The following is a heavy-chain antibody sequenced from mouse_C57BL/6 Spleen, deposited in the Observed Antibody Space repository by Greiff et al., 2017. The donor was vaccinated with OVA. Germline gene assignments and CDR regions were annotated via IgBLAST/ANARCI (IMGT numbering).Heavy chain of an antibody. D-gene: IGHD1-1*01. V-gene: IGHV1-15*01. Sequence: QVHVKQSGAELVRPGASVTLSCKASGYTFTDYEMHWVKQTPVHGLEWIGAIDPETGGTAYNQKFKGKAILTADKSSSTAYMELRSLTSEDSAVYYCTRTLRDYAMDYWGQGTSVTVSS. CDR2: IDPETGGT. CDR1: GYTFTDYE. J-gene: IGHJ4*01. CDR3: TRTLRDYAMDY.